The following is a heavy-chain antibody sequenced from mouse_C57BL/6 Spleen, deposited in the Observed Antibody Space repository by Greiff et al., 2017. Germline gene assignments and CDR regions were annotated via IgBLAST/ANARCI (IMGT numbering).Heavy chain of an antibody. D-gene: IGHD1-1*01. V-gene: IGHV1-5*01. CDR1: GYTFTSYC. J-gene: IGHJ2*01. CDR2: IYPGNSDT. Sequence: EVQLLQSGTVLARPGASVKMSCKTSGYTFTSYCMPWVRQTPGQGLEWIGAIYPGNSDTSYTHKFKGKARLTAVTSASTAYMELSRLTNEDSAVYYWARGKRYFDDWGKGTTLTVSS. CDR3: ARGKRYFDD.